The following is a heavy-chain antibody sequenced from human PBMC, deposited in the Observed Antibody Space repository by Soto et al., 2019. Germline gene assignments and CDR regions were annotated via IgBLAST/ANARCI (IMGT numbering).Heavy chain of an antibody. CDR3: ARHRCYSSGWSNGAPYYYFYDVDV. Sequence: GESLKISCQASGYSFTTYWISWVRQMPGKGLECMGRIDPTDSYTDYGPSFEGHVTMSVDRSINTTYMEWSSLKASDSVMYYFARHRCYSSGWSNGAPYYYFYDVDVWGQGTTVTVSS. CDR2: IDPTDSYT. CDR1: GYSFTTYW. V-gene: IGHV5-10-1*01. J-gene: IGHJ6*02. D-gene: IGHD6-19*01.